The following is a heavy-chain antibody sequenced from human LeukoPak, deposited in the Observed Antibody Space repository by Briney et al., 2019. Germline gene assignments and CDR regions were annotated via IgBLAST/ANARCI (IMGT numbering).Heavy chain of an antibody. CDR3: ATSGWYLLPGVY. J-gene: IGHJ4*02. V-gene: IGHV4-39*05. CDR2: IYYSGST. D-gene: IGHD6-19*01. CDR1: GDSISSTNYY. Sequence: PSETPSLTCTVSGDSISSTNYYWGWIRQPPGKGLEWIGSIYYSGSTYYNPSLESRVTISVDTSKNQFSLKLNSVTAADTAVYYCATSGWYLLPGVYWGQGTLVTVSS.